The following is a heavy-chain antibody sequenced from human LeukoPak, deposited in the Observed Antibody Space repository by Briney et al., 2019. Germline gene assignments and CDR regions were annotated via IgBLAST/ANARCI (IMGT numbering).Heavy chain of an antibody. J-gene: IGHJ4*02. CDR3: ARVDTMVRGVIDYYFDY. Sequence: GGSLRLSCAASGFTVSSNYMSWVRQAPGKGLEWVSVIYSGGSTYYADSVKGRFTISRDNSKNTLYLQMNSLRAEDTAVYYCARVDTMVRGVIDYYFDYWGQGTLVTVSS. CDR2: IYSGGST. D-gene: IGHD3-10*01. V-gene: IGHV3-53*01. CDR1: GFTVSSNY.